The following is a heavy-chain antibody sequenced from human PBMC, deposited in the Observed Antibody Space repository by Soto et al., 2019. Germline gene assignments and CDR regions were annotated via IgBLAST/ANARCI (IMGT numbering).Heavy chain of an antibody. D-gene: IGHD3-3*01. Sequence: GASVKVSCKASGGTFSSYAISWVRQAPGQGLEWMGGIIPIFGTANYAQKFQGRVTITADESTSTAYMELSSLRSEDTAVYYCARVLALPLRFLTMDVWGQGTTVTSP. CDR3: ARVLALPLRFLTMDV. CDR1: GGTFSSYA. V-gene: IGHV1-69*13. J-gene: IGHJ6*02. CDR2: IIPIFGTA.